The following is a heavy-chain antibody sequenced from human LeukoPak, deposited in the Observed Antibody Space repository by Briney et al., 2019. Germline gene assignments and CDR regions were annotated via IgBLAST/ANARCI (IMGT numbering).Heavy chain of an antibody. CDR2: ISHSGNT. V-gene: IGHV4-39*01. J-gene: IGHJ4*02. CDR3: ARQSCTSTSCYFSFGGAYEY. D-gene: IGHD2-2*01. CDR1: GGSISTSHY. Sequence: SETLSLTCTISGGSISTSHYWGWIRQAPGKGLEWIGSISHSGNTYYNPSLKSRISISVDTSKTQFSLQLSPVTAADTAVYYCARQSCTSTSCYFSFGGAYEYWGQGTLVTVSS.